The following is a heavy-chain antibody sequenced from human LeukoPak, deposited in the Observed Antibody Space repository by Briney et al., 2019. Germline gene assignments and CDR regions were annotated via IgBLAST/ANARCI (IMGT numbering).Heavy chain of an antibody. D-gene: IGHD2-2*01. Sequence: GSLRLSCAASGFTFSSYSMNWVRQAPGKGLEWVSYISSSSSTIYYADSVKGRFTISRDNAKNSLYLQMNSLRAEDTAVYYCAREEGYCSSTSCLTGDYWGQGTLVTVSS. CDR1: GFTFSSYS. CDR2: ISSSSSTI. CDR3: AREEGYCSSTSCLTGDY. V-gene: IGHV3-48*01. J-gene: IGHJ4*02.